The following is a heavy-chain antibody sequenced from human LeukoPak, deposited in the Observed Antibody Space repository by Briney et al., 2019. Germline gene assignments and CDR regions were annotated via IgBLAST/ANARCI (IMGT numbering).Heavy chain of an antibody. CDR2: TYYRSTWYN. D-gene: IGHD2-2*01. Sequence: SQTLSLTCAISGDSVSSNSVTWNWTRQSPSRGLEWLGRTYYRSTWYNDYAVSVRGRITVNPDTSKNQFSLHLNSVTPENTAVYYCARRLTQYDCFDPWGQGILVTVSS. V-gene: IGHV6-1*01. CDR1: GDSVSSNSVT. CDR3: ARRLTQYDCFDP. J-gene: IGHJ5*02.